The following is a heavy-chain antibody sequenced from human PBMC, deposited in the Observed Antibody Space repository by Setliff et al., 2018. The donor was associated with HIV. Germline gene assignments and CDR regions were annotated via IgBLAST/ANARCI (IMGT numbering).Heavy chain of an antibody. CDR2: ISGSGDST. CDR1: GFTFNYHA. D-gene: IGHD3-3*01. V-gene: IGHV3-23*01. CDR3: AKDYTRTFWEYNWYDV. J-gene: IGHJ5*02. Sequence: GGSLRLSCAASGFTFNYHAMTWVRQAPGKGLEWVSGISGSGDSTFYAHSVKGRFTISRDNSRDTLYLEMNNLRAEDTALYYCAKDYTRTFWEYNWYDVWGQGTLVTVSS.